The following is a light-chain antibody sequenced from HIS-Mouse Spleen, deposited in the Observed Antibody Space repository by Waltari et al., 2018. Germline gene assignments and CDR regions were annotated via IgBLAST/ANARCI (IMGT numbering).Light chain of an antibody. CDR1: SSDVGSYNL. CDR2: GGS. Sequence: QSALTQPASVSGSPGQSITISCTGTSSDVGSYNLVSWYQQHPGKAPKLMVCGGSKRPSGVSTRFSGSKSGNTASLTISGLQAEDEAYYYCCSYAGSSTWVFGGGTKLTVL. CDR3: CSYAGSSTWV. J-gene: IGLJ3*02. V-gene: IGLV2-23*01.